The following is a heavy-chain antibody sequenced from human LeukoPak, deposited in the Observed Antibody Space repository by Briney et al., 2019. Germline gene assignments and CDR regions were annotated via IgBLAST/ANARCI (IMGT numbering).Heavy chain of an antibody. J-gene: IGHJ4*02. CDR2: INSRGSTI. Sequence: QSGGSLRLSCAASGFTFSSYEMNWVRQAPGKGLEWVSFINSRGSTIYYVDSVKGRFTISRDNAKNSLYLQMNSLRAEDTAVYYCARDLVQHVWNDALDHDYWGQGTLVTVSS. CDR3: ARDLVQHVWNDALDHDY. V-gene: IGHV3-48*03. D-gene: IGHD1-1*01. CDR1: GFTFSSYE.